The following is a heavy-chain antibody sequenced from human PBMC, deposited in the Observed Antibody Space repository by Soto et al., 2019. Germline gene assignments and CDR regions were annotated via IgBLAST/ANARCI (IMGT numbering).Heavy chain of an antibody. V-gene: IGHV4-30-2*01. D-gene: IGHD2-21*01. CDR3: AREVDCYSQFDD. CDR1: GASVTRDGNC. CDR2: IYHSGST. Sequence: QVQLRESGSGLVKPSQTLSLTCSVSGASVTRDGNCWTWIRQPPGKGLEFVASIYHSGSTFYNPSLRSRVTISLDRSKNQFSLKLTSVTAADTAVYYCAREVDCYSQFDDWGQGTLVTVSS. J-gene: IGHJ4*02.